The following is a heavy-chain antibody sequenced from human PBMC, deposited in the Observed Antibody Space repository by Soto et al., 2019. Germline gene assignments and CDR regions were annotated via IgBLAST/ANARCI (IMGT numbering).Heavy chain of an antibody. Sequence: PGGSLRLSCAASGLTFSNHAMTWVRQVPGKGLEWVSTISGSGDSTYYTDSVKGRFTISRDNSKNTLYLQLNSLRAEDTAIYYCAKDLFERGPLDYRGQGTLVTVSS. D-gene: IGHD3-10*01. CDR2: ISGSGDST. CDR1: GLTFSNHA. CDR3: AKDLFERGPLDY. J-gene: IGHJ4*02. V-gene: IGHV3-23*01.